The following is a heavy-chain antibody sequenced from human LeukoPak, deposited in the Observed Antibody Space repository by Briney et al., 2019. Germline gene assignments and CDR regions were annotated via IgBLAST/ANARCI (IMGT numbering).Heavy chain of an antibody. J-gene: IGHJ4*02. CDR1: GFTFSSYW. CDR2: IRFDGSNK. V-gene: IGHV3-30*02. D-gene: IGHD6-19*01. Sequence: GGSLRLSCAASGFTFSSYWMSWVRQAPGKGLEWVAFIRFDGSNKYYTDSVKGRFTISRDNSKNTLYLQVNSLRAEDTAVYYCAKDQGMRYSSGCIDYWGQGTLVTVSS. CDR3: AKDQGMRYSSGCIDY.